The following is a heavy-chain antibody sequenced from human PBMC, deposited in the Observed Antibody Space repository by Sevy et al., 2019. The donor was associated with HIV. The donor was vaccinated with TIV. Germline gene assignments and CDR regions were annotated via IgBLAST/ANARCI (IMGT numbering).Heavy chain of an antibody. Sequence: SETLSLTCTVSGGSINSDHWNWIRQPPGKGLEWIGHVYYTGGTNYKPSLKNRVTISVDSTKNQFSLKLTSVTAADTAVYYCARRNDFDIWGQWTMVTVSS. J-gene: IGHJ3*02. CDR3: ARRNDFDI. CDR1: GGSINSDH. CDR2: VYYTGGT. V-gene: IGHV4-59*08.